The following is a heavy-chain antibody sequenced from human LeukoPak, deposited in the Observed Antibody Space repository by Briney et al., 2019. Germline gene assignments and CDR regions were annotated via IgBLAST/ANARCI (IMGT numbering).Heavy chain of an antibody. CDR3: ARDAPAGEKPEYFFDY. CDR2: IGRGIT. Sequence: AGGSLRLSCAASGFTFSSYGMHWVRQAPGKGLEWVSHIGRGITYADSVKGRFTISRDNAKNSVHLQMNSLRAEDTAVYYCARDAPAGEKPEYFFDYWGQGTLVTVSS. J-gene: IGHJ4*02. V-gene: IGHV3-48*04. CDR1: GFTFSSYG.